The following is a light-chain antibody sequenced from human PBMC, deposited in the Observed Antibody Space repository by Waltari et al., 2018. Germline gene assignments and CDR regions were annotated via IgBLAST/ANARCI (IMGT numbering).Light chain of an antibody. CDR3: QQLNIYPHT. Sequence: DIQLTQSPSFLSASVVDRVTITCRASPGISSYLAWYQQRPGTAPKLLISAASTLQSGVPSRFSGSGSGTEFTLTISSLQPEDFATYYCQQLNIYPHTFGQGTKLEI. CDR2: AAS. J-gene: IGKJ2*01. CDR1: PGISSY. V-gene: IGKV1-9*01.